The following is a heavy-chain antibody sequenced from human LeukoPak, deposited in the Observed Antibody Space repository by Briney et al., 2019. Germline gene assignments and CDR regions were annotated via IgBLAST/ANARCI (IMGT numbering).Heavy chain of an antibody. V-gene: IGHV5-51*01. D-gene: IGHD3-22*01. CDR2: IYPGDSDN. CDR3: ARHGLYYYDSSGYSQLHFDY. Sequence: GESLKISCKASGYSFTSYWIGWVRQMPGKGLEWMGIIYPGDSDNRYSLSFKGQVTISADKSINTAYLQWSSLKASDTAMYYCARHGLYYYDSSGYSQLHFDYWGQGTLVTVSS. CDR1: GYSFTSYW. J-gene: IGHJ4*02.